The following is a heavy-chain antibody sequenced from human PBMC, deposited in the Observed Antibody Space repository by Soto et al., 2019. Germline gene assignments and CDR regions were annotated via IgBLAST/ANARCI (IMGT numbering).Heavy chain of an antibody. CDR1: GCTFSAYW. CDR2: IKQDGSAS. V-gene: IGHV3-7*01. D-gene: IGHD3-10*01. Sequence: GSRTLSCAASGCTFSAYWMSWVRPAPGKGLEWVGEIKQDGSASYYVDSVKGRFTISRDNAKNSLYLQMNSLRAEDTAVYYCTITMARGVISPYHYGVDVWGQGTTVTVSS. J-gene: IGHJ6*02. CDR3: TITMARGVISPYHYGVDV.